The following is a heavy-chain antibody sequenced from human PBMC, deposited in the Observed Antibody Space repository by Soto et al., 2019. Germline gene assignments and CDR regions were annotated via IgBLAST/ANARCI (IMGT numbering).Heavy chain of an antibody. D-gene: IGHD4-17*01. CDR3: AKVAPGGQDYGDYVPFDP. V-gene: IGHV1-69*01. CDR1: GGTFSSYA. Sequence: QVQLVQSGAEVKKPGSSVKVSCKASGGTFSSYAISWVRQAPGQGIEWMGGIIPIFGTANYAQKFQGRVTSTADESTSTAYMELSSLRSEDTAVYYCAKVAPGGQDYGDYVPFDPWGQGTLVTVSS. CDR2: IIPIFGTA. J-gene: IGHJ5*02.